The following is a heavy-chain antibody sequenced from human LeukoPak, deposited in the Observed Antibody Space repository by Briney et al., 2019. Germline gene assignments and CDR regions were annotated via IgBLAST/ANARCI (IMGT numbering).Heavy chain of an antibody. V-gene: IGHV3-33*01. CDR1: GFTFSGYG. D-gene: IGHD4-17*01. Sequence: GRSLRLSCAASGFTFSGYGMHWVRQAPGKGLEWVANLWYDGSNKFYVDSVKGRFTISRDSSKNTLYLQMNSLRSEDTAVYYCARAATTVTPLWYLDCWGQGTLVTVSS. J-gene: IGHJ4*02. CDR3: ARAATTVTPLWYLDC. CDR2: LWYDGSNK.